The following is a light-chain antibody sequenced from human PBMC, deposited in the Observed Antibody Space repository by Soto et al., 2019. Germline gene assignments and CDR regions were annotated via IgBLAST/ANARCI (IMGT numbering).Light chain of an antibody. J-gene: IGKJ1*01. CDR1: QSVASNY. V-gene: IGKV3-20*01. CDR3: QQYGSAPWP. Sequence: EIVLTQSPGTLPLSPGERATLSCRASQSVASNYLAWYQQKPGQAPRLLIYAASGRATGIPDRFSGSGSGKDFTLTISRLEPEDFAVYYCQQYGSAPWPFGQGTKVEIK. CDR2: AAS.